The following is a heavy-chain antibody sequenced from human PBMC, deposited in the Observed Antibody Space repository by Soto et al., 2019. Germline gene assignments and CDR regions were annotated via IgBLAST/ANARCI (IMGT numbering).Heavy chain of an antibody. CDR3: AKEGEAAADPGDAFDI. CDR1: GFTFSSYG. D-gene: IGHD6-13*01. Sequence: GGSLRLSCAASGFTFSSYGMHWVRQAPGKGLEWVAVISYDGSNKYYADSVKGRFTISRDNSKNTLYLQMNSLRAEDTAVYYCAKEGEAAADPGDAFDIWGQGTMVTVSS. V-gene: IGHV3-30*18. J-gene: IGHJ3*02. CDR2: ISYDGSNK.